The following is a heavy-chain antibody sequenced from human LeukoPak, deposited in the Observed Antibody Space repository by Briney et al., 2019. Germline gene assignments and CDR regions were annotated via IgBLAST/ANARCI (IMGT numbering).Heavy chain of an antibody. J-gene: IGHJ5*02. D-gene: IGHD3-9*01. CDR1: GFTVSSNY. Sequence: PGGSLRLSCAASGFTVSSNYMGWVRQAPGKGLELVSVIYSGGSTYYADSVKGRFTISRDNSKNTLYLQMNSLRAEDTAVYYCASFHYDILTGYYGDPWGQGTLVTVSS. CDR3: ASFHYDILTGYYGDP. V-gene: IGHV3-66*02. CDR2: IYSGGST.